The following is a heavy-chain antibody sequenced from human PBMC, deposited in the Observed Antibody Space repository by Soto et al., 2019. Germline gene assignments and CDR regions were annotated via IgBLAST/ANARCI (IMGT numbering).Heavy chain of an antibody. Sequence: EVQLLESGGGLVQPGGSLRLSCAASGFTFSSYAMSWVRQAPGKGLEWVSAISGSGGSTYYADSVKGRFTISRDNSKNTLYLQMNSLRAEDTAVYYCAKDLGYCSSTSCYAFDIWGQGTMVTVSS. CDR1: GFTFSSYA. CDR3: AKDLGYCSSTSCYAFDI. CDR2: ISGSGGST. V-gene: IGHV3-23*01. D-gene: IGHD2-2*03. J-gene: IGHJ3*02.